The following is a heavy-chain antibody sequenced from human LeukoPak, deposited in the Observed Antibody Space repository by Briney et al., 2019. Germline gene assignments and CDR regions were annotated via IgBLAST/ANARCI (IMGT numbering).Heavy chain of an antibody. CDR1: GGSISSYY. D-gene: IGHD6-6*01. CDR2: IYTSGST. V-gene: IGHV4-4*09. CDR3: ARQGSKGLDY. J-gene: IGHJ4*02. Sequence: SETLPLTCTVSGGSISSYYWSWIRQPPGKGLEWIGYIYTSGSTNYNPSLKSRVTISVDTSKNQFSLKLSSVTAADTAVYYCARQGSKGLDYWGQGTLVTVSS.